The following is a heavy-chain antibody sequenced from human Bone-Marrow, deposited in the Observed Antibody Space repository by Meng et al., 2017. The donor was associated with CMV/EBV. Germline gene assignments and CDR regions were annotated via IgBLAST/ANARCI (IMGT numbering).Heavy chain of an antibody. CDR1: GGSISSGDYY. Sequence: SETLSLTCTVSGGSISSGDYYWSWIRQPSGKGLEWIGYIYYSGSTYYNPSLKSRVTISVDTSKNQFSLKLSSVTAADTAVYYCARGSEPDFDYWGQGTLVTVSS. D-gene: IGHD1-14*01. CDR3: ARGSEPDFDY. V-gene: IGHV4-30-4*08. CDR2: IYYSGST. J-gene: IGHJ4*02.